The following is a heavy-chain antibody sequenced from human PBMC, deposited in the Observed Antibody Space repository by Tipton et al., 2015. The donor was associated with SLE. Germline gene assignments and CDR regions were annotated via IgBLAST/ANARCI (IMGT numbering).Heavy chain of an antibody. V-gene: IGHV4-59*11. CDR2: IYSGGRT. D-gene: IGHD4-17*01. J-gene: IGHJ5*02. CDR1: GGSFTSHF. Sequence: TLSLTCPVSGGSFTSHFWSWIRQPPGKGLEWIGNIYSGGRTYYNPSRKSRVTISVDTSKRQFSLKLTSVTAADTAVDYCARDQDVTTGEKRFDPWGQGILVTVSS. CDR3: ARDQDVTTGEKRFDP.